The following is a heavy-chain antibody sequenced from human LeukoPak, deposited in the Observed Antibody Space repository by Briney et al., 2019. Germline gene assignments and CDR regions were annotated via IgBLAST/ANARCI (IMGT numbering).Heavy chain of an antibody. V-gene: IGHV3-33*01. J-gene: IGHJ3*02. CDR3: ARESGSYSGFAFDI. CDR1: GFTFSSYG. CDR2: IWYDGSNK. Sequence: GGSLRLSCAASGFTFSSYGMHWVRQAPGKGLEWVAVIWYDGSNKCYADSVKGRFTISRDNSKNTLYLQMNSLRAEDTAVYYCARESGSYSGFAFDIWGQGTMVTVSS. D-gene: IGHD1-26*01.